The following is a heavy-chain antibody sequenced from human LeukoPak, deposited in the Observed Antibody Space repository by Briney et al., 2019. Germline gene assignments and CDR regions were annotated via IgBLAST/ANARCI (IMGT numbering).Heavy chain of an antibody. V-gene: IGHV4-61*01. J-gene: IGHJ4*02. CDR2: IYYSGST. CDR3: ASAPARYCSGGSCYSPFDY. Sequence: SATLSLTCTVSGGSVSSGSYYWSWIRQPPGKGLQWIGYIYYSGSTNYNPSLKSRVIISVDTSKNQFSLKLSSVTAADTAVYYCASAPARYCSGGSCYSPFDYWGQGTLVTVSS. D-gene: IGHD2-15*01. CDR1: GGSVSSGSYY.